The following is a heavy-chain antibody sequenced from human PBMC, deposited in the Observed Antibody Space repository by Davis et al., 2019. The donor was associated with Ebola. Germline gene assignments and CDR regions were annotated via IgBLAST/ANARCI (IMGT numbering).Heavy chain of an antibody. V-gene: IGHV3-23*01. CDR3: AKQGGSSGWYYFDY. CDR2: ISGSGDST. CDR1: GFTFSSYA. D-gene: IGHD6-19*01. Sequence: GGSLRLSCAASGFTFSSYAVTWVRQAPGKGLEWVSTISGSGDSTYYADSVKGRLTISRDNSKNTLYLQMSSLRAEETAIYYCAKQGGSSGWYYFDYWGQGTLVTVSS. J-gene: IGHJ4*02.